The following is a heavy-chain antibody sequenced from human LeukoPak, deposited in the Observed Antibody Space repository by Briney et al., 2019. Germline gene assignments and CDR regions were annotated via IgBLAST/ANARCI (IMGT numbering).Heavy chain of an antibody. V-gene: IGHV4-59*01. CDR2: IYYSGST. J-gene: IGHJ4*02. Sequence: SETLSLTCTVSGGSISSNYWSWIRQPPGKGLEWIGYIYYSGSTKYNPSLKSRVTMSVDTSKNQFSLKLSSVTAADTAVYYCARGPYDYWGQGTLVTVSS. CDR1: GGSISSNY. CDR3: ARGPYDY.